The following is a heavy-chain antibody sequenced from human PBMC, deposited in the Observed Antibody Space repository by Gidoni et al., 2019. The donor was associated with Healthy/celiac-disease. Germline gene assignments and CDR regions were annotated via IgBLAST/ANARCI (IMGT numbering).Heavy chain of an antibody. CDR3: VPPYSSGWYDWFDP. CDR2: INHSGST. V-gene: IGHV4-34*01. CDR1: GGSFSGYY. J-gene: IGHJ5*02. D-gene: IGHD6-19*01. Sequence: QVQLQQLGAGLLKPSETLSLPCAVYGGSFSGYYWSWIRQPPGKGLEWIGEINHSGSTNYNPSLKSRVTISVDTSKNQFSLKLSSVTAADTAVYYCVPPYSSGWYDWFDPWGQGTLVTVSS.